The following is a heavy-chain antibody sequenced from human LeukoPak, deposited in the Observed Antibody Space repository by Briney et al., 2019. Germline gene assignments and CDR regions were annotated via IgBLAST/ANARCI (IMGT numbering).Heavy chain of an antibody. J-gene: IGHJ1*01. D-gene: IGHD3-10*01. V-gene: IGHV3-23*01. CDR2: ISGSGGRT. CDR1: GDSITGYY. CDR3: AKGSKGGMIVPGERPKYFQN. Sequence: PSETLSLTCSVSGDSITGYYWGWIRQPPGKGLEWVSGISGSGGRTYDADSVKGRFTISRDNSKNTLYLQTNSLRAEDTAVYYCAKGSKGGMIVPGERPKYFQNWGQGTLVTVSS.